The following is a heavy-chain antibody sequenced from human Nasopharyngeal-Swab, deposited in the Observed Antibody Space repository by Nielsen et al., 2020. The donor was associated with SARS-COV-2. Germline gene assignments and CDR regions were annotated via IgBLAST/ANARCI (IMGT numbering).Heavy chain of an antibody. J-gene: IGHJ4*02. CDR2: IYYSGST. Sequence: SETLSLTCSVSGHSSSRYYWSWIRQPPGKGLEWIGYIYYSGSTNYNRSLKSRVTILVDTSKNQVSLKLSSVTAADTAVYYCARGFDYWGQGTLVTVSS. V-gene: IGHV4-59*01. CDR1: GHSSSRYY. CDR3: ARGFDY.